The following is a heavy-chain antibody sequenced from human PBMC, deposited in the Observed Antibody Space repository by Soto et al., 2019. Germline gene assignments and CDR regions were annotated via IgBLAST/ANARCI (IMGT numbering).Heavy chain of an antibody. J-gene: IGHJ3*02. D-gene: IGHD3-22*01. V-gene: IGHV3-53*02. Sequence: EVQLVETGGGLIQPGGSLRLSCAASGFTVSSNYMSWVRQAPGKGLEWVSVIYSGGSTYYADSVKGRFTISRDNSKNTLYLQMNSLRAEDAAVYYCARVTYYYDSSDAFDIWGQGTMVTVSS. CDR1: GFTVSSNY. CDR2: IYSGGST. CDR3: ARVTYYYDSSDAFDI.